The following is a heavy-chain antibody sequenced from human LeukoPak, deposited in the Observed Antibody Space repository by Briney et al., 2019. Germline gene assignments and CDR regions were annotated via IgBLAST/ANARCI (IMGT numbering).Heavy chain of an antibody. CDR2: ISKSGDHT. Sequence: GGSLRLSCAASGFTFSSSAMSWVRQAPGKGLEWVSAISKSGDHTYYAASAKGRFTIYRDNSKNTQYLQMNSLRAEDTAVYYCAKARGYSGYERYDYWGQGTLVTVSS. CDR1: GFTFSSSA. CDR3: AKARGYSGYERYDY. J-gene: IGHJ4*02. V-gene: IGHV3-23*01. D-gene: IGHD5-12*01.